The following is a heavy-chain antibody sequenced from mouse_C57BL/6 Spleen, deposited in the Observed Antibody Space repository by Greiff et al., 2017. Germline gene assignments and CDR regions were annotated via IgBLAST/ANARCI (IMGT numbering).Heavy chain of an antibody. CDR1: GFTFSDYG. Sequence: EVQLMESGGGLVKPGGSLKLSCAASGFTFSDYGMHWVRQAPEKGLEWVAYISSGSSTIYYADTVKGRFTISRDNAKNTLFLQMTSLRSEDTAMYYCARPYSNYVGAMDYWGQGTSVTVSS. J-gene: IGHJ4*01. D-gene: IGHD2-5*01. CDR3: ARPYSNYVGAMDY. CDR2: ISSGSSTI. V-gene: IGHV5-17*01.